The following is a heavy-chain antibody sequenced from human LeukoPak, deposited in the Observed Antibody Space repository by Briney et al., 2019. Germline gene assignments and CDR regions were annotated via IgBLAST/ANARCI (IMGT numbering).Heavy chain of an antibody. Sequence: GASVKVSCKASGYTFTSYGISWVRQAPGQGLEWMGWISAYNGNTNYAQKLQGRVTMTTDTSTSTAYMELRSLRSDDTAVYYCARVLTYYYDSSGYWRGLFDYWGQGTLVTVSS. CDR2: ISAYNGNT. V-gene: IGHV1-18*01. CDR1: GYTFTSYG. CDR3: ARVLTYYYDSSGYWRGLFDY. J-gene: IGHJ4*02. D-gene: IGHD3-22*01.